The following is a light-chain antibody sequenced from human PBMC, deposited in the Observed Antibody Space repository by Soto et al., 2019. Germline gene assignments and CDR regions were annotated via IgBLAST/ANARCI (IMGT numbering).Light chain of an antibody. V-gene: IGKV3-20*01. CDR3: QQYGSSSIT. J-gene: IGKJ5*01. CDR1: QSVSSSY. Sequence: EIGLTQSPGTLSLSPGERATLSCSASQSVSSSYLAWYQQKPGQAPRLLIYGASSRATGIPDRFSGSGSGTDFTLTISRLEPEDFAVYYCQQYGSSSITFGQGTRLEIK. CDR2: GAS.